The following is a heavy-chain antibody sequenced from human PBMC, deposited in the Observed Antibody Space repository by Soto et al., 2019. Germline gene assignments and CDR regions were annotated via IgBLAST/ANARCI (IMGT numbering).Heavy chain of an antibody. CDR3: VRDNYYDSSGYYDNYVFDP. D-gene: IGHD3-22*01. CDR1: GFTFSSYA. Sequence: GGSLRLSCSASGFTFSSYAMHWVRQAPGKGLEYVSAISSNGGSTYYADSVKGRFTISRDNSKNTLYLQMSSLRAEDTAVYYCVRDNYYDSSGYYDNYVFDPWGQGTLVTVSS. CDR2: ISSNGGST. V-gene: IGHV3-64D*08. J-gene: IGHJ5*02.